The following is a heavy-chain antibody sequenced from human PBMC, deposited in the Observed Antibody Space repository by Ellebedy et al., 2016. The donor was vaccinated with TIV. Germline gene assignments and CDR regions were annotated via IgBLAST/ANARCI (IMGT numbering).Heavy chain of an antibody. CDR2: INSDRSST. Sequence: GESLKISCAASGFTLSGYWMHWVRQAPGKGLVWVSRINSDRSSTSYADSVKGRFTISRDNAKNTLYLEMNSLRAEDTAVYYCARFGDYGGPKGGVDYWGQGTLVTVSS. CDR1: GFTLSGYW. V-gene: IGHV3-74*01. CDR3: ARFGDYGGPKGGVDY. J-gene: IGHJ4*02. D-gene: IGHD4-23*01.